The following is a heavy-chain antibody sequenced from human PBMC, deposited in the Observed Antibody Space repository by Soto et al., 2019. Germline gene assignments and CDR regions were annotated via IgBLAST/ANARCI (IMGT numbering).Heavy chain of an antibody. Sequence: SETLSLTCTVSGGSISSSSYYWGWIRQPPGKGLEWIGSIYYSGSTYYNPSLKSRVTISVDTSKNQFSLKLSSVTAADTAVYYCARGQLVGANWFDPWGQGTLVTVSS. CDR1: GGSISSSSYY. J-gene: IGHJ5*02. V-gene: IGHV4-39*01. CDR2: IYYSGST. D-gene: IGHD6-6*01. CDR3: ARGQLVGANWFDP.